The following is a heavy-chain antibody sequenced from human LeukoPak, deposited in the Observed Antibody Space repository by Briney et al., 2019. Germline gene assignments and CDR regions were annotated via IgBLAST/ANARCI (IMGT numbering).Heavy chain of an antibody. D-gene: IGHD6-13*01. CDR2: ISAGGGST. J-gene: IGHJ4*02. CDR1: GLTFSDYC. V-gene: IGHV3-23*01. CDR3: AKDAAGPEY. Sequence: GGSLRLSCAVSGLTFSDYCMTWVRQVPGKGLFWVSGISAGGGSTYYADSVKGRFTISRDNSRNTLYLQMNSLSAEDTAIYYCAKDAAGPEYWGQGALVTVSS.